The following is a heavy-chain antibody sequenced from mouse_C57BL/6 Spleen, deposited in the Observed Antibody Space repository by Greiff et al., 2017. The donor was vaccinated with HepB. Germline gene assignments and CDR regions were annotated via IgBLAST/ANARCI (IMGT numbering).Heavy chain of an antibody. CDR3: ARDKGDGGYAMDY. D-gene: IGHD3-3*01. CDR2: INYDGSST. CDR1: GFTFSDYY. J-gene: IGHJ4*01. V-gene: IGHV5-16*01. Sequence: EVQRVESEGGLVQPGSSMKLSCTASGFTFSDYYMAWVRQVPEKGLEWVANINYDGSSTYYLDSLKSRFIISRDNAKNILYLQMSSLKSEDTATYYCARDKGDGGYAMDYWGQGTSVTVSS.